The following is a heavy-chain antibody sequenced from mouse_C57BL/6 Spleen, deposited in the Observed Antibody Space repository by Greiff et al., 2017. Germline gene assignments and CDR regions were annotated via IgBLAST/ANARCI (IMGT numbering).Heavy chain of an antibody. V-gene: IGHV1-9*01. D-gene: IGHD1-1*01. CDR3: ASGRDYYGSVDWYFDV. J-gene: IGHJ1*03. CDR1: GYTFTGYW. CDR2: ILPGSGST. Sequence: VQLQESGAELMKPGASVKLSCKATGYTFTGYWIEWVKQRPGHGLEWIGEILPGSGSTNYNAKFKGKATFTADTSSTTAYMQLSSLTTEDSAIYYCASGRDYYGSVDWYFDVWGTGTTVTVSS.